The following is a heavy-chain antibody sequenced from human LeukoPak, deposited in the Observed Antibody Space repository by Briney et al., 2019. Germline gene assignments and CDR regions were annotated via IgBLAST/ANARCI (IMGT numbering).Heavy chain of an antibody. V-gene: IGHV3-48*03. J-gene: IGHJ5*02. CDR1: GFTFSNYE. CDR2: IDSRGTLI. Sequence: PGGSLRLSCVASGFTFSNYEMNWVRQAPGKGLEWVSYIDSRGTLIYYGDSVKGRVTISRDNAKNSLYLEMNSLRAEDTAVYYCAITADYYDSSGPPQGFDPWGQGTLVTVSS. CDR3: AITADYYDSSGPPQGFDP. D-gene: IGHD3-22*01.